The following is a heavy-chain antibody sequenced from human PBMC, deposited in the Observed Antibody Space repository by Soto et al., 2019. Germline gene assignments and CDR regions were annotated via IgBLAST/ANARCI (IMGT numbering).Heavy chain of an antibody. CDR1: GGSISGYY. CDR3: ASTKDETLYFDY. CDR2: IYYTGST. V-gene: IGHV4-59*08. J-gene: IGHJ4*02. D-gene: IGHD2-15*01. Sequence: SETLSLTCTVSGGSISGYYWSWIRQPPGKRLEWIGYIYYTGSTHYNPSLQSRVTISGDASKKQFSLKLGSVTAADTAMYYCASTKDETLYFDYWGQGNLVTVSS.